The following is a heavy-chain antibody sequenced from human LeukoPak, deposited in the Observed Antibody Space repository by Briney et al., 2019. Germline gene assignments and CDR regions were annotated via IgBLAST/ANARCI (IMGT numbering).Heavy chain of an antibody. D-gene: IGHD3-10*01. CDR2: INPSGGST. V-gene: IGHV1-46*01. CDR3: ARERSGVGARGFFDY. Sequence: ASVKVSCKASGYTFTSYYMHWVRQAPGQGLEWMGIINPSGGSTSYAQKFQGRVTMTRDTSTSTVYMELSSLRSEDTAVCYCARERSGVGARGFFDYWGQGTLVTVSS. CDR1: GYTFTSYY. J-gene: IGHJ4*02.